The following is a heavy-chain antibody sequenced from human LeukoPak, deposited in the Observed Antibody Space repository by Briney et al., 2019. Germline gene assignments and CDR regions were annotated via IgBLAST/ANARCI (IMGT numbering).Heavy chain of an antibody. CDR1: GFTFSSYW. Sequence: GGSLRLSCAASGFTFSSYWMSWVRQAPGKGLEWMANIKQDGSEKYYVDSVKGRFTISRDNAKNSLYLQMNSLRAEDTAVYYCAKEWPAYYDILTGLYYFDYWGQGTLVTVSS. CDR3: AKEWPAYYDILTGLYYFDY. V-gene: IGHV3-7*03. D-gene: IGHD3-9*01. CDR2: IKQDGSEK. J-gene: IGHJ4*02.